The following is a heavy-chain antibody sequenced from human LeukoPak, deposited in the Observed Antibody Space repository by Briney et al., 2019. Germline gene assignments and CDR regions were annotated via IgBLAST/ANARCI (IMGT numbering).Heavy chain of an antibody. CDR3: ARDDNWNDDGGNY. D-gene: IGHD1-20*01. J-gene: IGHJ4*02. CDR1: GFTFSSYS. V-gene: IGHV3-21*01. Sequence: PGGSLRLSCAASGFTFSSYSMNWVRQAPGKGLEWVSSISSSSSYIYYADSVKGRFTISRDNAKNSLYLQMNSLRAEDTAVYYCARDDNWNDDGGNYWGQGTLVTVSS. CDR2: ISSSSSYI.